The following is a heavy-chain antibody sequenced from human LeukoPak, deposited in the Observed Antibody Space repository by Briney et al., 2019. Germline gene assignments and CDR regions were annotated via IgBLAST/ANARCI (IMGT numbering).Heavy chain of an antibody. Sequence: GGSLRLSCAASGFTFSSYGMHWVRQAPGKGLEWVALIWYDGNNKYYADSVKGRFTISRDNSKNTLYLQLNSLRAEDTAVYYCARQHCSGGDCYFFDWGQGALVTVSS. CDR2: IWYDGNNK. CDR3: ARQHCSGGDCYFFD. CDR1: GFTFSSYG. D-gene: IGHD2-15*01. J-gene: IGHJ4*02. V-gene: IGHV3-33*01.